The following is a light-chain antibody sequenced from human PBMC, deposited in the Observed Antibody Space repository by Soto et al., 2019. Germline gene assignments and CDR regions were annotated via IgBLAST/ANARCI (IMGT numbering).Light chain of an antibody. J-gene: IGKJ2*01. Sequence: ELVLTQSPATLSLSPGEGATLSCGASQSVSSSYLAWYQQKPGLAHRRLIYDASSRATGIPDRFSGSGSGTDFTLPISRLEPEDFAVYCCQHYVTAPYTFGQGTKLEIK. V-gene: IGKV3D-20*01. CDR3: QHYVTAPYT. CDR2: DAS. CDR1: QSVSSSY.